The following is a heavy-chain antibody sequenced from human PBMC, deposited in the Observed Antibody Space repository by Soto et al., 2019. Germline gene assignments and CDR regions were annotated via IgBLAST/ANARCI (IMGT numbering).Heavy chain of an antibody. D-gene: IGHD3-22*01. CDR3: ARSYYDSDGYLYYYYGMDV. CDR1: GYSFTNYC. V-gene: IGHV5-51*01. Sequence: GESLKISCKASGYSFTNYCIGWVRQMPGKXLEWMGIICPGDSDPRYSPSFQGQVTISTDKSFSTAYLQLNSLKASDTAMYYCARSYYDSDGYLYYYYGMDVWGQGTTVTVSS. CDR2: ICPGDSDP. J-gene: IGHJ6*02.